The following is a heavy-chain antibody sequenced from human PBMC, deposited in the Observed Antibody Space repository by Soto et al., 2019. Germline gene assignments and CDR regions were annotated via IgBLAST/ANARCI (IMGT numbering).Heavy chain of an antibody. Sequence: GGSLRLSCAASGFTFSSYSINWVRQAPGKGLEWVSSISSSSSYIYYADSVKGRFTISRDNAKNSLYLQMNSLRAEDTAVYYCARVWRESIAGAGSFDYWGQGTLVTVSS. V-gene: IGHV3-21*01. CDR1: GFTFSSYS. CDR2: ISSSSSYI. D-gene: IGHD6-19*01. J-gene: IGHJ4*02. CDR3: ARVWRESIAGAGSFDY.